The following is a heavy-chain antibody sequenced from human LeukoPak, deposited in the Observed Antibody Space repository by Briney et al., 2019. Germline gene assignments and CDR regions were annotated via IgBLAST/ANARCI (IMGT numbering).Heavy chain of an antibody. CDR2: IIPIFGTA. D-gene: IGHD1-26*01. CDR1: GGTFSSYA. CDR3: ARGASLSGAPSGTFDY. Sequence: ASVKVSCKASGGTFSSYAISWVRQAPGQGLEWMGGIIPIFGTANHAQKFQGRVTITADESTSTAYMELSSLRSEDTAVYYCARGASLSGAPSGTFDYWGQGTLVTVSS. J-gene: IGHJ4*02. V-gene: IGHV1-69*13.